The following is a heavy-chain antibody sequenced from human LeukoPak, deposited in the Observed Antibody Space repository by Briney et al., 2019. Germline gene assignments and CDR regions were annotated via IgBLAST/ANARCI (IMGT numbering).Heavy chain of an antibody. CDR1: GGTFSSYA. CDR3: ARFANYYDSSGYGIYYFDY. V-gene: IGHV1-69*05. Sequence: SVKVSCKASGGTFSSYAVSWVRQAPGQGLEWMGGIIPIFGTANYAQKFQGRVTITTDESTSTAYMELSSLRSEDTAVYYCARFANYYDSSGYGIYYFDYWGQGTLVTVSS. D-gene: IGHD3-22*01. CDR2: IIPIFGTA. J-gene: IGHJ4*02.